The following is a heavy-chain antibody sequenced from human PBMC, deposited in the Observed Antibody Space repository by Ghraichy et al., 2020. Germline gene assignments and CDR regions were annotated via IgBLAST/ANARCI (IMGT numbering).Heavy chain of an antibody. D-gene: IGHD5-12*01. CDR1: GGSISGYY. CDR2: ISDSGSA. V-gene: IGHV4-59*01. Sequence: SCAVSGGSISGYYWNWIRQPPGKGLEWIGFISDSGSAYYKSSLKSRVTISLDTSSKSFSLKMKSVTAADTAVYYCARGHTYSGSRDYWGQGTLVTVSS. J-gene: IGHJ4*02. CDR3: ARGHTYSGSRDY.